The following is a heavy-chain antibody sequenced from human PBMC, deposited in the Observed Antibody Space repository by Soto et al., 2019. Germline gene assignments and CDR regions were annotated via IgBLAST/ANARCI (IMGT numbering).Heavy chain of an antibody. D-gene: IGHD3-22*01. CDR1: GYTFTNYA. Sequence: GASVKVSCKASGYTFTNYAMHWVRPSSGQRLEWMGWINACNGNTKYSQKFQGRVTITRDTSASTAYMELSSLRSEDTAVYYCARGSGYYYWDDYWGQGTLVTVSS. CDR2: INACNGNT. V-gene: IGHV1-3*01. CDR3: ARGSGYYYWDDY. J-gene: IGHJ4*02.